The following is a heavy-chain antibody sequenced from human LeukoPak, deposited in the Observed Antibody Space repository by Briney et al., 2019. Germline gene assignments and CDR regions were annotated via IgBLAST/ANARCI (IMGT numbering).Heavy chain of an antibody. V-gene: IGHV1-2*02. D-gene: IGHD3-22*01. CDR2: IDPHSGGT. CDR3: AREYYDSSDRKHGFDI. CDR1: GYTFSDYY. J-gene: IGHJ3*02. Sequence: GASVKVSCKASGYTFSDYYMHWVRQAPGQGLEWMGWIDPHSGGTNYAQKFQGRVTMTRDTSISTAYMELSRLRSDDTAVYYCAREYYDSSDRKHGFDIWGQGTMVTVSS.